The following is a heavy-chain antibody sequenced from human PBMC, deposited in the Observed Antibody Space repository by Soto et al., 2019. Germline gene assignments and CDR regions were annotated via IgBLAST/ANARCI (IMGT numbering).Heavy chain of an antibody. Sequence: LSLTCAVSGYSISSGNYWAWIRQPPGGGLEWIGSLYHIGSTHYNTSLKSRVTISVDTSKSHFSLELSSVTAADTAIYYCRSSTSCYDESCVDVWGQGTMVTVSS. D-gene: IGHD2-2*01. J-gene: IGHJ6*02. CDR3: RSSTSCYDESCVDV. CDR1: GYSISSGNY. CDR2: LYHIGST. V-gene: IGHV4-38-2*01.